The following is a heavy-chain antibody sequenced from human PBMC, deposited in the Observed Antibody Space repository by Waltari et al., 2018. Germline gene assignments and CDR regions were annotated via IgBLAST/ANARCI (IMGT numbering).Heavy chain of an antibody. D-gene: IGHD2-21*02. Sequence: EVQLVESGGGLVRPGGSLRLSCVASGFTFRDYTMSWVRPTPARGWEGVSSIGGRTTFIYYAYSGEGRVASSRNNARTALDMQMNSLKVEDTAVYYCTRGAREEVVVTYLYWKFDVWGRGTLVTVSS. CDR1: GFTFRDYT. CDR2: IGGRTTFI. CDR3: TRGAREEVVVTYLYWKFDV. V-gene: IGHV3-21*01. J-gene: IGHJ2*01.